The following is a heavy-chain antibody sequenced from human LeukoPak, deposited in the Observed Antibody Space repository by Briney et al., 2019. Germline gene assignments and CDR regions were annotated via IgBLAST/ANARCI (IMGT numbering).Heavy chain of an antibody. CDR2: IYYSGST. CDR1: GGSISSYY. J-gene: IGHJ5*02. V-gene: IGHV4-59*01. CDR3: AREDYDILTGYALRWFDP. D-gene: IGHD3-9*01. Sequence: SETLSLTCTVSGGSISSYYWSWIRQPPGKGLEWIGYIYYSGSTNYNPSLKSRVTISVDTSKNQFSLKLSSVTAADTAVYYCAREDYDILTGYALRWFDPWGQGILVTVSS.